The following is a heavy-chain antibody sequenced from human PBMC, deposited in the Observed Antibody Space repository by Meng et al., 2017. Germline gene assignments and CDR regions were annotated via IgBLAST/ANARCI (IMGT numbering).Heavy chain of an antibody. CDR1: GGSFSGYY. D-gene: IGHD3-22*01. J-gene: IGHJ4*02. V-gene: IGHV4-34*01. Sequence: SETLSLTCAVYGGSFSGYYWSWIRQPPGKGLEWIGEINHSGSTNYNPSLKSRVTISVDTSKNQFSLKLSSVTAADTAVYYCARVPTINYYDSSGYADYWGQGTLVTVSS. CDR3: ARVPTINYYDSSGYADY. CDR2: INHSGST.